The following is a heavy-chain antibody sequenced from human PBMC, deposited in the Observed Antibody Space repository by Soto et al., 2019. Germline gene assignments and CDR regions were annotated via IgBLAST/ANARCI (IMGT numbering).Heavy chain of an antibody. CDR2: IYYSGST. V-gene: IGHV4-61*01. Sequence: SETLSLSCTVSGGSVSSGSYYWSWIRQPPGKGLEWIGYIYYSGSTNYNPSLKSRVTISVDTSKNQFSLKLSSVTAADTAVYYCARDKGGCSGGSCYSNYGTDVWGQATTVTVSS. CDR3: ARDKGGCSGGSCYSNYGTDV. J-gene: IGHJ6*02. D-gene: IGHD2-15*01. CDR1: GGSVSSGSYY.